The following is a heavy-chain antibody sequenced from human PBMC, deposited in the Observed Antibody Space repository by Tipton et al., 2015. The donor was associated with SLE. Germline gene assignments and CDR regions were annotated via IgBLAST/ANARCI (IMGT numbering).Heavy chain of an antibody. CDR3: ARGYCSGGSRHGGYNWFDP. CDR2: IYYSGGT. D-gene: IGHD2-15*01. J-gene: IGHJ5*02. Sequence: TLSLTCTVSGGSISSYYWSWIRQPPGKGLEWIGYIYYSGGTNYNPSLKSRVTISVDTSKNQFSLKLSSVTAADTAVYYCARGYCSGGSRHGGYNWFDPWGQGTLVTVSS. CDR1: GGSISSYY. V-gene: IGHV4-59*08.